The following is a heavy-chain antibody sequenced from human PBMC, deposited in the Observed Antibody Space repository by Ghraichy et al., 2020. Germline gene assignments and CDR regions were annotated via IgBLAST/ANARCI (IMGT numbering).Heavy chain of an antibody. J-gene: IGHJ4*02. Sequence: SVKVSCKASGGTFSSYTISWVRQAPGQGLEWMGRIIPILGIANYAQKFQGRVTITADKSTSTAYMELSSLRSEDTAVYYCARDPDIAVAGTFSDYWGQGTLVTVSS. V-gene: IGHV1-69*04. CDR2: IIPILGIA. CDR3: ARDPDIAVAGTFSDY. D-gene: IGHD6-19*01. CDR1: GGTFSSYT.